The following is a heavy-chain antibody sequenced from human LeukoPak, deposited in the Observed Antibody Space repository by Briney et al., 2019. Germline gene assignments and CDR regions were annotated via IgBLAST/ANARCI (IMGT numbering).Heavy chain of an antibody. CDR1: GGSISTYY. CDR3: ARADMIVVVTYDY. Sequence: SETLSLTCTVSGGSISTYYWSWVRQPPGKGLEWIGYIYYSGSTNYNPSLKSRVTISVDTSKNQFSLKLISVTAANTAVYYCARADMIVVVTYDYWGQGTLVTVSS. J-gene: IGHJ4*02. V-gene: IGHV4-59*12. D-gene: IGHD3-22*01. CDR2: IYYSGST.